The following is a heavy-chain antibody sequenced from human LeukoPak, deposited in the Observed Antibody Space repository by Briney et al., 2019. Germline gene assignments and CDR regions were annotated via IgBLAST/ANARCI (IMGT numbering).Heavy chain of an antibody. D-gene: IGHD4-11*01. CDR1: GGSISSSSYY. CDR3: AGNDYRYNWFDP. CDR2: IYYSGST. V-gene: IGHV4-61*01. Sequence: SETLSLTCTVSGGSISSSSYYWSWIRQPPGKGLEWIGYIYYSGSTNYNPSLKSRVTISVDTSKNQFSLKLSSVTAADTAVYYCAGNDYRYNWFDPWGQGTLVTVSS. J-gene: IGHJ5*02.